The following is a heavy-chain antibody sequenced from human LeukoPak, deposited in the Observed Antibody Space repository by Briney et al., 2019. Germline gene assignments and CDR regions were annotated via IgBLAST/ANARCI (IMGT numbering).Heavy chain of an antibody. CDR2: IKTDGSST. CDR1: GFSFSSYW. J-gene: IGHJ3*02. CDR3: ARASPERYGDLDI. Sequence: PGGSLRLSCAASGFSFSSYWMHWVRQAPGKGLGWVSRIKTDGSSTSYAESVKGRFTIPRDNAKNTLYLQMNSLRAEDTAVYYCARASPERYGDLDIWGQGTVVTVSS. V-gene: IGHV3-74*01. D-gene: IGHD4-17*01.